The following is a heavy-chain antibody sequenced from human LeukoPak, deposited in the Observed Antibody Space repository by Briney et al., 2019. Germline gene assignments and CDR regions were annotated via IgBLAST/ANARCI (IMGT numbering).Heavy chain of an antibody. V-gene: IGHV3-53*01. CDR2: IYSGGST. J-gene: IGHJ4*02. CDR3: AREPTRPYYDFWSAYSANVD. Sequence: GSLRLSCAASGFTVSSNYMSWVRQAPGKGLEWVSVIYSGGSTYYADSVKGRFTISRDNSKNTLYLQMNSLRAEDTAVYYCAREPTRPYYDFWSAYSANVDWGQGTLVTVSS. CDR1: GFTVSSNY. D-gene: IGHD3-3*01.